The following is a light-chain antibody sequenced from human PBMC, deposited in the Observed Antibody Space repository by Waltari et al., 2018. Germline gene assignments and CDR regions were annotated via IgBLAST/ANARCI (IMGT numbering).Light chain of an antibody. J-gene: IGKJ2*01. V-gene: IGKV1-NL1*01. Sequence: MGMTQSPSSLSASVGDTVTITCRASQGITNSLAWYHQKPGEAPKLLLYASSRLESGVPSRFSGSGSGTENTLTISSLQPEDFATYYCQQYYITPYTFGQGTKLEI. CDR3: QQYYITPYT. CDR1: QGITNS. CDR2: ASS.